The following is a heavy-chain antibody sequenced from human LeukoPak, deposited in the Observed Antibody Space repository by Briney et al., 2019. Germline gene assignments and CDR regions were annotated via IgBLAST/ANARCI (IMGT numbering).Heavy chain of an antibody. V-gene: IGHV3-21*01. CDR2: ISSSSSYI. J-gene: IGHJ4*02. Sequence: PGGSLRLSCAASGFTFSTYSMNWVRQAPGKGLEWVSSISSSSSYIYYADSVKGRFTISRDNAKNSLYLQMNSLRAEDTAVYYCARAVAAQGDYWGQGTLVTVSS. D-gene: IGHD6-19*01. CDR3: ARAVAAQGDY. CDR1: GFTFSTYS.